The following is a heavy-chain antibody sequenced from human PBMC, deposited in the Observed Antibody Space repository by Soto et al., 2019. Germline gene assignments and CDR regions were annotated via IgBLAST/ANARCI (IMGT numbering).Heavy chain of an antibody. J-gene: IGHJ6*02. V-gene: IGHV3-30-3*01. CDR3: ARDVAAAGITPRDYYYYGMDV. CDR2: ISYDGSNK. CDR1: GFTFSSYA. D-gene: IGHD6-13*01. Sequence: GGSLRLSCAASGFTFSSYAMHWVRQAPGKGLEWVAVISYDGSNKYYADSVKGRFTISRDNSKNTLYLQMNSLRAEDTAVYYCARDVAAAGITPRDYYYYGMDVWGQGTTVTVSS.